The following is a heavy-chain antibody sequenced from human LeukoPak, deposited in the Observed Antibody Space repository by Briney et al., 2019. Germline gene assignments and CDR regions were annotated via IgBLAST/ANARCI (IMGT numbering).Heavy chain of an antibody. CDR3: ARRVPDSSAPGVAFDI. Sequence: LTCXXSXXXISXGGXXWTXIRQHPGKGLEWIGYMHYSGDTYYNPSLKSRVTISVDTSKNHFSLKLSSVTAADTAVYYCARRVPDSSAPGVAFDIWGQGTMVTVSS. J-gene: IGHJ3*02. D-gene: IGHD3-22*01. CDR1: XXXISXGGXX. CDR2: MHYSGDT. V-gene: IGHV4-31*03.